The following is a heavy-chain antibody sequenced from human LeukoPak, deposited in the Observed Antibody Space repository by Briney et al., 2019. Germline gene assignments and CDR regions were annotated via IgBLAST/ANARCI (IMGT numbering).Heavy chain of an antibody. CDR1: GYSISSGYY. D-gene: IGHD3-16*01. V-gene: IGHV4-38-2*02. J-gene: IGHJ2*01. CDR3: ARGASWVWYFDL. CDR2: IYHSGST. Sequence: PSETLSLTCTVSGYSISSGYYWGWIRQPPGKGLEWIGSIYHSGSTYYNPSLKSRVTISVDTSKNQFSLKLSSVTAADTAVYYCARGASWVWYFDLWGRGTLVTVSS.